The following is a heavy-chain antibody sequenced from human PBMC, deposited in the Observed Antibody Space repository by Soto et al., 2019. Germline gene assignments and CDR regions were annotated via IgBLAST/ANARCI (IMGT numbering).Heavy chain of an antibody. D-gene: IGHD2-21*02. CDR3: ARNNGGNSRYYYYYGMDV. J-gene: IGHJ6*02. V-gene: IGHV3-53*01. CDR2: IYSGGST. Sequence: PGGSLRLSCAASGFTVSSNYMSWVRQAPGKGLEWVSVIYSGGSTYYADSVKGRFTISRDNSKNTLYLQMNSLRAEDTAVYYCARNNGGNSRYYYYYGMDVWGQGTTVTVSS. CDR1: GFTVSSNY.